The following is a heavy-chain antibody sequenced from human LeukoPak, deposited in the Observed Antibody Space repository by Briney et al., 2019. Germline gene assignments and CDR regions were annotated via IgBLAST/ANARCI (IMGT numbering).Heavy chain of an antibody. V-gene: IGHV4-38-2*02. D-gene: IGHD3-9*01. J-gene: IGHJ4*02. CDR3: ARGEDFERYYLAY. Sequence: SETLSLTCTVSGYSISSGYYWGWIRQPPGKGLEWIGSIYHSGSTYYNPSLKSRVTISVDTSKNQFSLKLTSVTAADTAVYFCARGEDFERYYLAYWGQGTLVTVSS. CDR2: IYHSGST. CDR1: GYSISSGYY.